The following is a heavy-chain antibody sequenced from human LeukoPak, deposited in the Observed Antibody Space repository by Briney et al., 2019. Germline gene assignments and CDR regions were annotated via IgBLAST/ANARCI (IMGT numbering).Heavy chain of an antibody. CDR2: IYYSGST. CDR3: ARSPPGIAAADFSWFDP. Sequence: SETLSLTCTVSGGSISSYYWSWIRQPPGKGLEWLGYIYYSGSTNYNPSLKSRVTISVDTSKNQFSLKLSSVTAADTAVYYCARSPPGIAAADFSWFDPWGQGTLVTVSS. J-gene: IGHJ5*02. V-gene: IGHV4-59*01. D-gene: IGHD6-13*01. CDR1: GGSISSYY.